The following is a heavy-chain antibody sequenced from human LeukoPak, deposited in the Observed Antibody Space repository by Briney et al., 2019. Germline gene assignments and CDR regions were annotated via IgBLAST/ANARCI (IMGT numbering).Heavy chain of an antibody. Sequence: ASVKVSCKASGYTFTGYYMHWVRQAPRQGLEWMGWINPNSGGTNYAQKFQGRVTMTRDTSISTAYMELSRLRSDDTAVYYCARDFEYCSSTSCYTGGYYFDYWGQGTLVTVSS. J-gene: IGHJ4*02. CDR2: INPNSGGT. CDR1: GYTFTGYY. CDR3: ARDFEYCSSTSCYTGGYYFDY. V-gene: IGHV1-2*02. D-gene: IGHD2-2*02.